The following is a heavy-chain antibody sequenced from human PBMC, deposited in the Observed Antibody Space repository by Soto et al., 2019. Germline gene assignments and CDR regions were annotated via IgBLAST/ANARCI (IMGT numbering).Heavy chain of an antibody. CDR2: IWYDGSNK. D-gene: IGHD3-10*01. CDR1: GFTFSSYG. Sequence: QVQLVESGGGVVQPGRSLRLSCAASGFTFSSYGMHWVRQAPGKGLEWVAVIWYDGSNKYYADSVKGRFTISRDNSKNSLYLQMNSLRAVDTAVYYCARDLVLSYYGSGSYSSYYYDGMDVWGQGTTVTVSS. J-gene: IGHJ6*02. CDR3: ARDLVLSYYGSGSYSSYYYDGMDV. V-gene: IGHV3-33*01.